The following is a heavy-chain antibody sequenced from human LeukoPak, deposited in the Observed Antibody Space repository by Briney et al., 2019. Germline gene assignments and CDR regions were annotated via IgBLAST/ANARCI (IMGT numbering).Heavy chain of an antibody. J-gene: IGHJ5*02. D-gene: IGHD3-9*01. CDR2: INPNSGGT. V-gene: IGHV1-2*02. Sequence: ASVKVSCKASGYTFTGYYMHWVRQAPGQGLEWMGWINPNSGGTNYAQKFQGRVTMTRNTSISTAYMELSSLRSEDTAVYYCARGIRNYDILTGYLNWFDPWGQGTLVTVSS. CDR3: ARGIRNYDILTGYLNWFDP. CDR1: GYTFTGYY.